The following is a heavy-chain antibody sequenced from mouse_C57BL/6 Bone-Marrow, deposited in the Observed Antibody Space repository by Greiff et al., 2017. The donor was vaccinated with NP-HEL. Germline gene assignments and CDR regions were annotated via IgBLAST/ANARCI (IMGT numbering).Heavy chain of an antibody. CDR2: IHPNSGST. CDR3: ARRDGYDEGHAMDY. D-gene: IGHD2-2*01. V-gene: IGHV1-64*01. CDR1: GYTFTSYW. J-gene: IGHJ4*01. Sequence: QVQLQQPGAELVKPGASVKLSCKASGYTFTSYWMHWVKQRPGQGLEWIGMIHPNSGSTNYNEKFKSKATLTVDKSSSTAYMQLSSLTSEDSAVYYCARRDGYDEGHAMDYWGQGTSVTVSS.